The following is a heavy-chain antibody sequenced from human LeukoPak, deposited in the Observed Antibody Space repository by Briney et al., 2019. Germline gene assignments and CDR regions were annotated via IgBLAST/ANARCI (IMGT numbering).Heavy chain of an antibody. CDR1: GGTFSSYA. D-gene: IGHD2-2*01. CDR3: AICSSTSCGYYYYYYMDV. J-gene: IGHJ6*03. CDR2: IIPIFGTA. V-gene: IGHV1-69*05. Sequence: ASVKVSCKACGGTFSSYAISRVRQAPGQRLEWMGGIIPIFGTANYAQKFQGRVTITTDESTSTAYMELSSLRSEDTAVYYCAICSSTSCGYYYYYYMDVWGKGTTVTVSS.